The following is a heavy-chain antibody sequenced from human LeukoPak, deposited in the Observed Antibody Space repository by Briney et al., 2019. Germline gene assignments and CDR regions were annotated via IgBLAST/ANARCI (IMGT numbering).Heavy chain of an antibody. J-gene: IGHJ3*01. CDR2: VSATDGSA. CDR3: AKARIAAAGTGAFDV. CDR1: GFTVSSYG. D-gene: IGHD6-13*01. V-gene: IGHV3-23*01. Sequence: GGSLRLSCAASGFTVSSYGMTWVRQAPGKGLEWVSAVSATDGSAQYAESVKGRSTISKDTSKNTLYLQTNSLRDGDPAVYHCAKARIAAAGTGAFDVWGPGTLVTVSS.